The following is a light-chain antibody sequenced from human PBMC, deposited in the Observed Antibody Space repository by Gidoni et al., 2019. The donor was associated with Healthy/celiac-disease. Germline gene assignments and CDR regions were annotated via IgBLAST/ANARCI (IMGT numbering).Light chain of an antibody. CDR1: SSNIGAGYA. V-gene: IGLV1-40*01. CDR2: GNS. CDR3: QSYDSSLSGSV. J-gene: IGLJ2*01. Sequence: QSVLTQPPSVSGAPGQRVTISCTGSSSNIGAGYAVHWYQPFPGTAPKPLIYGNSNLPSGVPDRFSGSNSGPSASLAITGLQAEDEADYYCQSYDSSLSGSVFGGGTKLTVL.